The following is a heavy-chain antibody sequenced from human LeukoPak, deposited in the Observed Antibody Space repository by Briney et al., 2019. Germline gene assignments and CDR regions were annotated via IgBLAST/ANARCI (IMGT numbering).Heavy chain of an antibody. Sequence: GASVKVSCKASGYTFTSYDINWVRQATGQGLEWMGWMNPNSGNTGYAQKFQGRVTITRNTSISTAYMELSSLRSEDTAVYYCALAAHNRRYYYYMDVWGKGATVTVSS. V-gene: IGHV1-8*03. CDR3: ALAAHNRRYYYYMDV. J-gene: IGHJ6*03. CDR2: MNPNSGNT. CDR1: GYTFTSYD. D-gene: IGHD6-13*01.